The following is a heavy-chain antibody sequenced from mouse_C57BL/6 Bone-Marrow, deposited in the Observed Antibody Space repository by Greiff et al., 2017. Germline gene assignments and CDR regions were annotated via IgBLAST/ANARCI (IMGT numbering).Heavy chain of an antibody. J-gene: IGHJ2*01. CDR3: TDSYYDYVRGY. CDR1: GFTLSNYW. V-gene: IGHV6-3*01. D-gene: IGHD2-4*01. CDR2: IRLRFDNYAT. Sequence: EVQVVESGGGLVQPGGSMKLTCVFSGFTLSNYWMNWVCQSPDTGLEWVAQIRLRFDNYATHSAEFVTGRTIISSDDYKSSFYMQTNNLRAKDTEIYYCTDSYYDYVRGYWGQGTTLTVSS.